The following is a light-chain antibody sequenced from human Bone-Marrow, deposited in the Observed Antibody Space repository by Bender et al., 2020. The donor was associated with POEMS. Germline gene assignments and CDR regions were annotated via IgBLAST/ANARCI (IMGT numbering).Light chain of an antibody. CDR3: CLYAGSSTLV. Sequence: QSALTQSRSVSGSPGQSVTISCTGTRSDVGRYNYVSWYQHHPGKAPKVIMYDVNKRPSGVPDRFSGSKSGKTASLTISGLQAEDEADYYCCLYAGSSTLVFGGGTKLTVL. CDR1: RSDVGRYNY. V-gene: IGLV2-11*01. J-gene: IGLJ2*01. CDR2: DVN.